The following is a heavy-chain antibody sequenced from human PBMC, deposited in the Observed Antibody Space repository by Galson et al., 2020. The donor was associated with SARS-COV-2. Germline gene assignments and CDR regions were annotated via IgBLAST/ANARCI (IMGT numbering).Heavy chain of an antibody. D-gene: IGHD3-16*02. Sequence: ASETLSLTCTVSDDSITSYYWSWIRQSPVRGLEWIGYISNIGSPYNNPSLKSRVTISLDASKNQFSLKLSSVTAADTAVHYCARSGRSVTFGGVIVPYWYFDLWGRGTLVTVTS. CDR3: ARSGRSVTFGGVIVPYWYFDL. CDR1: DDSITSYY. V-gene: IGHV4-59*01. CDR2: ISNIGSP. J-gene: IGHJ2*01.